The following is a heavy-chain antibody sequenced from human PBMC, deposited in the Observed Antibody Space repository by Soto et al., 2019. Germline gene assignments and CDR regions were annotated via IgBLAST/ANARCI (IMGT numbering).Heavy chain of an antibody. CDR3: ARDPNWNPGGMDV. Sequence: QVQLVESGGGVVQPGRSLRLSCAASGFTFSSYGMHWVRQAPGKGLEWVAVIWYDGSNKYYADSVKGRFTISRDNSKNTLYLQMNSLRAEDTAVYYCARDPNWNPGGMDVWGQGTTVTVSS. CDR2: IWYDGSNK. D-gene: IGHD1-1*01. CDR1: GFTFSSYG. V-gene: IGHV3-33*01. J-gene: IGHJ6*02.